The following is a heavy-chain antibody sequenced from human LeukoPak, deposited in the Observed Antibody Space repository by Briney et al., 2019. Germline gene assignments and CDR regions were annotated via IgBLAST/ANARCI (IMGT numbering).Heavy chain of an antibody. V-gene: IGHV1-69*13. CDR3: AADAGAVGEDAFDI. CDR1: GGTFSSYA. Sequence: SVKVSCKASGGTFSSYAISWVRQAPGQGLEWMGGIIPIFGTANYAQKFQGRVTITADESTSTAYMELSSLRSEDTAVYYCAADAGAVGEDAFDIWGQGTMVTVSS. CDR2: IIPIFGTA. D-gene: IGHD1-26*01. J-gene: IGHJ3*02.